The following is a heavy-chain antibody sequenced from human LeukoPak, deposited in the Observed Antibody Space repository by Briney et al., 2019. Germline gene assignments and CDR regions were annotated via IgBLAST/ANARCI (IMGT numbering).Heavy chain of an antibody. D-gene: IGHD2-2*01. Sequence: GRSLRLSCAASGFTFSSYAMHWVRQAPGKGLEWVAVISYDGSNKYYADSVKGRFTISRDNSKNTLYLQMNSLRAEDTAVYYCARTLGYCSSTSCGHYGMDVWGKGTTVTVSS. CDR3: ARTLGYCSSTSCGHYGMDV. CDR1: GFTFSSYA. V-gene: IGHV3-30*04. CDR2: ISYDGSNK. J-gene: IGHJ6*04.